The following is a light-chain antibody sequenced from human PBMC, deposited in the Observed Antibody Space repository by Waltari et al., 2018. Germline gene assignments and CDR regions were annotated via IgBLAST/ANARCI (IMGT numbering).Light chain of an antibody. J-gene: IGKJ3*01. V-gene: IGKV4-1*01. CDR2: WAS. Sequence: PSRFYSTYSKNYVTWYQQKPGQSPKLPIYWASTRESGVPDRFSGSGSGTDFTLTISTLQAEDVAVYYCHQYYSLFTFGPGTKVDIK. CDR3: HQYYSLFT. CDR1: PSRFYSTYSKNY.